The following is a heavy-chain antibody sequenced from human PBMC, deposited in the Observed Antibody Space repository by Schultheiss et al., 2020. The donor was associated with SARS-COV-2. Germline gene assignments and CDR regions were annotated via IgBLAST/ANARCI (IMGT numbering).Heavy chain of an antibody. V-gene: IGHV4-59*02. J-gene: IGHJ4*02. D-gene: IGHD3-22*01. Sequence: SETLSLTCTFSAGSVGGYYWSWIRQPPGKGLEWIGYIYYSGSTNYNPSLKSRVTISVDTSKNQFSLKLSSVTAADTAVYYCARDRYYYDSSGYYYAGFDYWGQGTLVTVSS. CDR3: ARDRYYYDSSGYYYAGFDY. CDR1: AGSVGGYY. CDR2: IYYSGST.